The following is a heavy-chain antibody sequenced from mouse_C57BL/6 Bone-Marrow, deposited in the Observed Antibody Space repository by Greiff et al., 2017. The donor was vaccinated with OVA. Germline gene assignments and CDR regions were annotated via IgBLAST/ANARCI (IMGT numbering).Heavy chain of an antibody. V-gene: IGHV5-17*01. CDR3: ARPYFDY. CDR2: ISSGRSTI. Sequence: EVKLMESGGGLVKPGGSLKLSCAASGFTFSDYGMHWVRQAPEKGLEWVAYISSGRSTIYYADTVKGRFTISRDNTKNTLFLQMTSPRSEDTDMYYCARPYFDYWGQGTTLTVSS. J-gene: IGHJ2*01. CDR1: GFTFSDYG.